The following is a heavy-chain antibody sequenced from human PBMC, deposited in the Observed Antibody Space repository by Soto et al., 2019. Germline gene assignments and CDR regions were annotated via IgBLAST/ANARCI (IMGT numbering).Heavy chain of an antibody. D-gene: IGHD1-26*01. V-gene: IGHV4-34*01. J-gene: IGHJ4*02. CDR2: INHSGST. Sequence: SETLSLTCAVYGGSFSCYYWSWIRQPPGKGLEWIGEINHSGSTNYNPSLKSRVTISVDTSKNQFSLKLSSVTAADTAVYYCARVKDLGRYYFDYWGQGTLVTVSS. CDR3: ARVKDLGRYYFDY. CDR1: GGSFSCYY.